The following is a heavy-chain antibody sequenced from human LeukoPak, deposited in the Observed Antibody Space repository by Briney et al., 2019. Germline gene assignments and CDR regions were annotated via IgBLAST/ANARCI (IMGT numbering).Heavy chain of an antibody. D-gene: IGHD5-12*01. CDR3: ARGYAFRGAFDI. CDR1: GGSISSGSYY. V-gene: IGHV4-61*02. CDR2: IYTSGST. Sequence: SEILSLTCTVSGGSISSGSYYWSWIRQPAGKGLEWIGRIYTSGSTNYNPSLKSRVTISVDTSKNQFSLKLSSVTAADTAVYYCARGYAFRGAFDIWGQGTMVTVSS. J-gene: IGHJ3*02.